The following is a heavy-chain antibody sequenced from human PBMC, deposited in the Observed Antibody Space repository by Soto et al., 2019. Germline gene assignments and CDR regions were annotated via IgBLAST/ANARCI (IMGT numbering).Heavy chain of an antibody. D-gene: IGHD2-15*01. CDR3: WRETSHRVDPYFDS. V-gene: IGHV4-34*01. CDR2: INHSGST. J-gene: IGHJ4*02. CDR1: GFSFSGYD. Sequence: NPAETLSLSCAVYGFSFSGYDWSWVRQPPGKGLEWIGEINHSGSTNYNQYFKSRVTTSAETYKNHTLLQLSSVTAADTAVYYYWRETSHRVDPYFDSWGPGTLVTVSS.